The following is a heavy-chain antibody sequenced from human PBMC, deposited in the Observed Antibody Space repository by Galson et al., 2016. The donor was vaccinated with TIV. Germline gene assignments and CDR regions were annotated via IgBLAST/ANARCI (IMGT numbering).Heavy chain of an antibody. CDR1: GGTFISYT. V-gene: IGHV1-69*02. CDR2: IIPVLGMT. Sequence: SVKVSCKASGGTFISYTLSWVRQAPGQGLEWMGRIIPVLGMTNYAQKFQGRVTITADRFTGTAHLELSSLKPGDTAVYYCARADSVDISSTEYWGQGTLVTVSS. J-gene: IGHJ4*02. D-gene: IGHD3-9*01. CDR3: ARADSVDISSTEY.